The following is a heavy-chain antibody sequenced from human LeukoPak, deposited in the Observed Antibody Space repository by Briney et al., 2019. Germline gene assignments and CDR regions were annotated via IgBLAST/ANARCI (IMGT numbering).Heavy chain of an antibody. D-gene: IGHD3-3*01. CDR1: GFTFSSYS. Sequence: RGSLRLSCAASGFTFSSYSMNWVRQAPGKGLEWVSSISSSSSYIYYADSVKGRFTISRDNSKNTLYLQMNSLRAEDTAVYYCAKSGQRITIFGVAIPDSRDYFDYWGQGTLVTVSS. CDR2: ISSSSSYI. V-gene: IGHV3-21*04. CDR3: AKSGQRITIFGVAIPDSRDYFDY. J-gene: IGHJ4*02.